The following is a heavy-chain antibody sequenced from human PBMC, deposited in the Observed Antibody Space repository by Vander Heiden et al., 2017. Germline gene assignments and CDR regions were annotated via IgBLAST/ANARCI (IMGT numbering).Heavy chain of an antibody. D-gene: IGHD3-10*01. CDR1: GFTFNNFW. CDR2: IRQDSLSE. V-gene: IGHV3-7*01. Sequence: EVRLVASGGGLVQPGGSLSLSCAASGFTFNNFWMSWVRQAPGKGLEWVANIRQDSLSEHYADSVKGRFTIFRDNARDSLYLQMNSLRAEDTAVYFCARDCCASGSHDYWGQGALVTVSS. CDR3: ARDCCASGSHDY. J-gene: IGHJ4*02.